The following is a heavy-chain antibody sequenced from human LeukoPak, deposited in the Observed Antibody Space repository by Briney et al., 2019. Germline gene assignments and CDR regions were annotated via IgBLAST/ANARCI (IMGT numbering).Heavy chain of an antibody. D-gene: IGHD6-19*01. CDR3: ARDSSGWLDAFDI. CDR1: GFTFSGYY. J-gene: IGHJ3*02. Sequence: PGGSLRLSCAASGFTFSGYYMSWTRQAPGKGLEWVSYISSSGSTIYYADSVKGRFTIPRDNAKNSLYLQMNSLRAEDTAVYYCARDSSGWLDAFDIWGQGTMVTVSS. CDR2: ISSSGSTI. V-gene: IGHV3-11*01.